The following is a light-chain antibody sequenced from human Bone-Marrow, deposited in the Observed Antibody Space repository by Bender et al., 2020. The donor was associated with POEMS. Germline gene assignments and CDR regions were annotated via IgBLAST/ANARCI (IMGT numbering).Light chain of an antibody. V-gene: IGLV2-23*01. Sequence: QSALTQPASVSGSPGQSITISCTGTSSDVGSYNLVSWYQQHPGKAPRLMIYEGTKRPSGVSNRFSGSKSGNTASLTISGLQAEDEADYYCYSCAGYFLVVFGTGTEVSVL. CDR3: YSCAGYFLVV. J-gene: IGLJ1*01. CDR1: SSDVGSYNL. CDR2: EGT.